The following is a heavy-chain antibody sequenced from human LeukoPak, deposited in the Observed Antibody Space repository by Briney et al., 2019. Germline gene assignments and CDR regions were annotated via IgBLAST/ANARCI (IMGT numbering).Heavy chain of an antibody. CDR1: GGTFSSYA. Sequence: ASVNVSCKASGGTFSSYAISWVRQAPGQGLEWMGGIIPIFGTANYAQKFQGRVTITADESTSTAYMELSSLRSEDTAVYYCAALEWSVGMDVWGQGTTVTVSS. CDR2: IIPIFGTA. D-gene: IGHD3-3*01. J-gene: IGHJ6*02. V-gene: IGHV1-69*13. CDR3: AALEWSVGMDV.